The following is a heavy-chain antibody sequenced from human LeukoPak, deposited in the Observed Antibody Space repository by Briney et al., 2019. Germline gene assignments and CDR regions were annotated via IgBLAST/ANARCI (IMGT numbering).Heavy chain of an antibody. D-gene: IGHD2-2*01. CDR2: INAGNGNT. V-gene: IGHV1-3*01. J-gene: IGHJ4*02. CDR3: ARLPAGYCSSTSCYAFDY. Sequence: GASVKVSCKASGYTFTSYAMHWVRRAPGQRLEWMGWINAGNGNTKYSQKFQGRVTITRDTSASTAYMELSSLRSEDTAVYYCARLPAGYCSSTSCYAFDYWGQGTLVTVSS. CDR1: GYTFTSYA.